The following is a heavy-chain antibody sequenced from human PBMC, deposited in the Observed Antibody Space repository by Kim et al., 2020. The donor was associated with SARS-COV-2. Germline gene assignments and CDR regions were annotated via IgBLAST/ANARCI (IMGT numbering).Heavy chain of an antibody. CDR2: IHESGNT. J-gene: IGHJ6*02. V-gene: IGHV4-34*01. CDR3: ARSRAGVVPASILGIGPHYDYFIMDV. Sequence: SETLSLTCAVYGGSLSGYYWSWIHQPPGKGLEWIGKIHESGNTNYNPSLKSRVTMSIDTSKNQFSLRLTSVTAADTAFYYCARSRAGVVPASILGIGPHYDYFIMDVWGHGAPVTVSS. CDR1: GGSLSGYY. D-gene: IGHD2-2*01.